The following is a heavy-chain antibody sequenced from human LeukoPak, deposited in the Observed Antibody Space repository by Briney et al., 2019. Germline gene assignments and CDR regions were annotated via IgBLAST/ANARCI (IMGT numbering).Heavy chain of an antibody. D-gene: IGHD6-13*01. V-gene: IGHV4-34*08. CDR1: GFTFSDSY. CDR3: ATHSSSWSSGWFDP. J-gene: IGHJ5*02. CDR2: INHSGST. Sequence: GSLRLSCAASGFTFSDSYMTWIRQPPGKGLEWIGEINHSGSTNYNPSLKSRVTISVDTSKNQFSLKLSSVTAADTAVYYCATHSSSWSSGWFDPWGQGTLVTVSS.